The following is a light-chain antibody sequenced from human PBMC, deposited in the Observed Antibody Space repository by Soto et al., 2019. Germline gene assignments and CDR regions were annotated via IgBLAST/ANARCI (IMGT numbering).Light chain of an antibody. CDR2: GAS. V-gene: IGKV3-20*01. CDR3: QQYGSSHT. J-gene: IGKJ5*01. Sequence: EIVLTESPGTLSLSPGERATLSCRASQSVSSSYLAWYQQKPGQAPRLLILGASTRATGIPDRFSGSGAGAYFNLTISRLEPADFGVYYCQQYGSSHTFGQGTRLE. CDR1: QSVSSSY.